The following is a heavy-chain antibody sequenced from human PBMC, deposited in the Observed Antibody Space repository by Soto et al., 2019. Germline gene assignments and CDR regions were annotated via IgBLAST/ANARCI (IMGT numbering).Heavy chain of an antibody. Sequence: SETLSLTCTVSGGSISSGGYYWSWIRQHPGKGLEWIGYIYYSGSTYYNPSLKSRVTISVDTSKNQFSLKLSSVTAADTAVYYCAGGGHYYGSGSYYRHYRPYYYGMDVWGQGTTVTVSS. CDR3: AGGGHYYGSGSYYRHYRPYYYGMDV. V-gene: IGHV4-31*03. CDR1: GGSISSGGYY. D-gene: IGHD3-10*01. CDR2: IYYSGST. J-gene: IGHJ6*02.